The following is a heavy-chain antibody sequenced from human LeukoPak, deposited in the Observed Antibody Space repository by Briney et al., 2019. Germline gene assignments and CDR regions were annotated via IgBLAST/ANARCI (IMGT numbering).Heavy chain of an antibody. V-gene: IGHV1-18*01. CDR1: GYTFTSYG. D-gene: IGHD4-23*01. CDR2: ISAYNGNT. J-gene: IGHJ4*02. CDR3: ARHRDRGVVTLGPYYFDY. Sequence: ASVKVSCKASGYTFTSYGISWVRQAPGQGLEWMGWISAYNGNTNYAQKLQGRVTMTTDTSTSTAYMELRSLRSDDTAVYYCARHRDRGVVTLGPYYFDYWGQGTLVTVSS.